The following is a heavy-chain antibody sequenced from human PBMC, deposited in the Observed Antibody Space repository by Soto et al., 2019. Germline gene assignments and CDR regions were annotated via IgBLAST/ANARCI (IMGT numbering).Heavy chain of an antibody. CDR1: AGTFSSYA. V-gene: IGHV1-69*01. CDR2: LIPISGTA. Sequence: VQLVESGAEVKKPGSSVKVSCKASAGTFSSYAVSWVRQAPGQGLVWMGGLIPISGTATYAPNFLGRVTITVDDSMSTAYMELKSLTSDDTAVYYCATPMDADHWGQGTLVTVSS. CDR3: ATPMDADH. J-gene: IGHJ4*02.